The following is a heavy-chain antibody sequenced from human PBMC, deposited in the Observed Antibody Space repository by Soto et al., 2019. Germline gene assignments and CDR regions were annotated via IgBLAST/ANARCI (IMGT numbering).Heavy chain of an antibody. CDR3: ARTSGYAFDY. Sequence: GGSLRLSCAASGFTFSSYAMHWVRQAPGKGLEYVSVINSNGGSTDYANSVKGRFTISRDNSKNTLYLQMGSLRAEGMAVYYCARTSGYAFDYWVRGTLVTVSS. J-gene: IGHJ4*02. CDR1: GFTFSSYA. D-gene: IGHD5-12*01. CDR2: INSNGGST. V-gene: IGHV3-64*01.